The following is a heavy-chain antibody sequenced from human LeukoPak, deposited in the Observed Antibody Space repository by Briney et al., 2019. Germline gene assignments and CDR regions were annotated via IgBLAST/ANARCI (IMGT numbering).Heavy chain of an antibody. CDR3: ATGFDP. CDR2: IKGKTDGGTI. J-gene: IGHJ5*02. V-gene: IGHV3-15*01. CDR1: GFTVSSYG. Sequence: PGGSLRLSCAASGFTVSSYGMHWVRQAPGKGLEWVGRIKGKTDGGTIDYAAPVKGRFTISRDDSKNMLYLQMNSLKTEDTAVYYCATGFDPWGQGTLVTVSS.